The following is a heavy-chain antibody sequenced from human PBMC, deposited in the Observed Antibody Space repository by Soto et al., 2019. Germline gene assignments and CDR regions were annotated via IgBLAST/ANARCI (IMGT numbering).Heavy chain of an antibody. CDR3: ARVPLRYSSSHNFDS. J-gene: IGHJ4*02. V-gene: IGHV4-61*01. D-gene: IGHD6-19*01. CDR2: IYNNETF. Sequence: PSETLSLTCSVSGASVSSGSFYWSWIRQPPGKGLEWIGFIYNNETFNYNPSLKSQVTLSVDTSKHQFSLKLSSVTAADTAVYYCARVPLRYSSSHNFDSWGQGALVTVSS. CDR1: GASVSSGSFY.